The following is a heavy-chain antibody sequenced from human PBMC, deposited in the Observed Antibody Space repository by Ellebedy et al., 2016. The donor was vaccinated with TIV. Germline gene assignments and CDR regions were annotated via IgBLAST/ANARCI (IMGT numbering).Heavy chain of an antibody. V-gene: IGHV1-46*01. CDR3: AREFVRYYDILTGTYYYYYGMDV. CDR1: GYTFTSYY. Sequence: ASVKVSXXASGYTFTSYYMHWVRQAPGQGLEWMGIINPSGGSTSYAQKFKGRVTMTRDTSTSTVYMELSSLRSEDTAVYYCAREFVRYYDILTGTYYYYYGMDVWGQGTTVTVSS. CDR2: INPSGGST. J-gene: IGHJ6*02. D-gene: IGHD3-9*01.